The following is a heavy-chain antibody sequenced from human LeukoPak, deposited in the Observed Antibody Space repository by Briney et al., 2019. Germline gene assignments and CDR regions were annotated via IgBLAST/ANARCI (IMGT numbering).Heavy chain of an antibody. D-gene: IGHD5-18*01. CDR3: ARPAIYSYGKNAFDI. CDR1: GGSISSSSYY. V-gene: IGHV4-39*01. J-gene: IGHJ3*02. CDR2: IYYSGST. Sequence: SETLSLTCTVSGGSISSSSYYWGWIRQPPGKGLEWIGSIYYSGSTHYNPSLKSRVTISVDTSKNQFSLKLSSVTAADTAVYYCARPAIYSYGKNAFDIWGQGTMVTVSS.